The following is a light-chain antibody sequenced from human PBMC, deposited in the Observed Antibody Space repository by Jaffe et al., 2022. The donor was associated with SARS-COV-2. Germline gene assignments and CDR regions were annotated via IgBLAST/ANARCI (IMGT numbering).Light chain of an antibody. Sequence: QSALTQPPSASGSLGQSVTISCTGTSSDVGHYDYVSWYQQHPGKAPKLMIYEVDKRPSGVPDRFSASRSGNTASLTVSGLQAEDEADYYCISAVTNNYVVFGGGTKLTVL. CDR2: EVD. CDR3: ISAVTNNYVV. CDR1: SSDVGHYDY. V-gene: IGLV2-8*01. J-gene: IGLJ2*01.